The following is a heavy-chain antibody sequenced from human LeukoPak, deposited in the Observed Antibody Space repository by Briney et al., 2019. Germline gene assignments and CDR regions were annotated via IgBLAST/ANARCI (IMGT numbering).Heavy chain of an antibody. CDR1: GYTFTGYY. D-gene: IGHD3-10*01. J-gene: IGHJ6*02. CDR3: AISSGSTSYGMDV. V-gene: IGHV1-2*02. CDR2: INPNSGGT. Sequence: GASVKVSRKASGYTFTGYYMHWVRQAPGQGLEWMGWINPNSGGTNYAQKFQGRVTKTRDTSISTAYMELSRLRSDDTAVYYCAISSGSTSYGMDVWGQGTTVTVSS.